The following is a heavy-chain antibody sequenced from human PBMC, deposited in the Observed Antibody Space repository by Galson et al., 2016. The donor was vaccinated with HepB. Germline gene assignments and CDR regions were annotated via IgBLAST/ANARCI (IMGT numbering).Heavy chain of an antibody. CDR1: GFTLINYA. J-gene: IGHJ4*02. CDR3: VKGGYYDRKGFDY. D-gene: IGHD3-22*01. Sequence: SLRLSCAASGFTLINYAMHWVRQAPGKGLGYVSTISTNGGYTNYADSVKGRFTISRDNSKNTLYLQMSSLRPEDTAVYYCVKGGYYDRKGFDYWGQGTLVTVSS. CDR2: ISTNGGYT. V-gene: IGHV3-64D*06.